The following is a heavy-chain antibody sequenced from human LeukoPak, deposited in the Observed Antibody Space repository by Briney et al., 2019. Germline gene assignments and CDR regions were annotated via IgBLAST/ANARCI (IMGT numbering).Heavy chain of an antibody. Sequence: ASVKVSCKASGYTFTGYYMHWVRQAPGQGLEWMGRINPSGGSTSYAQKFQGRVTMTRDTSTSTVYMELSSLRSEDTAVYYCARGHRYFDWLIDSSGIARWFDPWGQGTLVTVSS. V-gene: IGHV1-46*01. CDR3: ARGHRYFDWLIDSSGIARWFDP. CDR1: GYTFTGYY. J-gene: IGHJ5*02. CDR2: INPSGGST. D-gene: IGHD3-9*01.